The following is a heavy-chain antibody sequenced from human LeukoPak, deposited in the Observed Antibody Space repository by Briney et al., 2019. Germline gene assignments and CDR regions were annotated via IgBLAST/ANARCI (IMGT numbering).Heavy chain of an antibody. D-gene: IGHD5-18*01. J-gene: IGHJ4*02. CDR3: ARAIEGYSYGYEFDY. V-gene: IGHV1-46*01. CDR1: GYTFTRYY. Sequence: ASVEVSCKASGYTFTRYYMHWVRQAPGQGLEWMGLINPSDGSTSYAQKSQDRVTMTRDTSTSTVYMELSSLRSEDTAVYYCARAIEGYSYGYEFDYWGQGTLVTVSS. CDR2: INPSDGST.